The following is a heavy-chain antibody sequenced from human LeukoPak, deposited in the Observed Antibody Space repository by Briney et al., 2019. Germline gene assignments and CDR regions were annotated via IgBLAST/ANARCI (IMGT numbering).Heavy chain of an antibody. D-gene: IGHD3-3*01. Sequence: PSETLSLTCTVSGGSISSYYWSWIRQPAGKGLEWIGRIYTSGSTNYNPSLKSRVTMTVDTSKNQFSLKLSSVTAADTAVYYCAALEEWHDAFDTWGQGTMVTVSS. CDR2: IYTSGST. CDR1: GGSISSYY. J-gene: IGHJ3*02. CDR3: AALEEWHDAFDT. V-gene: IGHV4-4*07.